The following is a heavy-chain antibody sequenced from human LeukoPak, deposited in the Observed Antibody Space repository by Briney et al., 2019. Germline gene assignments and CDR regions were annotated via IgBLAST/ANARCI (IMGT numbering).Heavy chain of an antibody. CDR3: VTNFDPDVD. V-gene: IGHV3-48*01. CDR1: GFSFSSNS. D-gene: IGHD3-9*01. Sequence: PGRSLRLSCAASGFSFSSNSMNWVRQAPGKGLEWVSYISGSSSTIYYADSVKGRFTISRDNAKNSLYLQMNSLGAEDTAVYYCVTNFDPDVDWGQGTLVTVSS. J-gene: IGHJ4*02. CDR2: ISGSSSTI.